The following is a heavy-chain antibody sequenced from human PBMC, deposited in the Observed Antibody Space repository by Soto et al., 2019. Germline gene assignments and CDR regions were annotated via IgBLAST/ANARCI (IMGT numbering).Heavy chain of an antibody. CDR3: XXEYGSGSRFDY. CDR2: ISAYNGNT. Sequence: QVQLVQSGAEVKKPGASVKVSCKASGYTFTSYGISWVRXAPGXGLEWMGWISAYNGNTNYAQKLQGRVTMTTDTXXXXXXXXXXXXXXXXXXXXYXXXEYGSGSRFDYWGQGTLVTVSS. J-gene: IGHJ4*02. D-gene: IGHD3-10*01. CDR1: GYTFTSYG. V-gene: IGHV1-18*01.